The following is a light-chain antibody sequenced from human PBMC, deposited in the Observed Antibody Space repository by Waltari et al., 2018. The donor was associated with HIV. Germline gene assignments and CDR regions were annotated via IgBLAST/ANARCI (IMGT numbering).Light chain of an antibody. V-gene: IGLV1-44*01. CDR2: NNY. CDR1: SSNIGTNP. CDR3: AAWDDSLNGVV. J-gene: IGLJ2*01. Sequence: QSVLTQPPSASGTPGQRVTISCSGRSSNIGTNPVNWYQQLPGTAPKLLIYNNYQRPSGVPDRFSGSKSGTSASLAISGLQSEDEADYYCAAWDDSLNGVVFGGGTKLTVL.